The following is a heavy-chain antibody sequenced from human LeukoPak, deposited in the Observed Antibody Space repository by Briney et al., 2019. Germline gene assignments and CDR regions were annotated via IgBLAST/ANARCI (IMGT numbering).Heavy chain of an antibody. V-gene: IGHV3-23*01. CDR1: GFTFSSYA. Sequence: GGSLRLSCAASGFTFSSYAMSWVRQAPGKGLEWVSAISGSGGGTYYADSVKGRFTISRDNSKNTLYLQMNSLRAEDTAVYYCARVFSSSWKGGFDYWGQGTLVTVSS. CDR3: ARVFSSSWKGGFDY. CDR2: ISGSGGGT. D-gene: IGHD6-13*01. J-gene: IGHJ4*02.